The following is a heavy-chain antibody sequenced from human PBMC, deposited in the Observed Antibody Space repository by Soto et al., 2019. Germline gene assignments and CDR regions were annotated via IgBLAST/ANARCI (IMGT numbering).Heavy chain of an antibody. CDR3: ASRKIVGATRDYYYGMDV. J-gene: IGHJ6*02. CDR1: GGTFSSYA. D-gene: IGHD1-26*01. V-gene: IGHV1-69*13. Sequence: SVKVSCKASGGTFSSYAISWVRQAPGQGLEWMGGIIPIFGTANYAQKFQGRVTITADESTSTAYMELSSLRSEDTAVYYFASRKIVGATRDYYYGMDVWGQGTTVTVSS. CDR2: IIPIFGTA.